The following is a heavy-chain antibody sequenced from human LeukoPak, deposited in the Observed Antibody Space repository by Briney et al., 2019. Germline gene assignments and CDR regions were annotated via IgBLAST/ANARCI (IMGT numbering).Heavy chain of an antibody. CDR3: ANIVGARRTDY. D-gene: IGHD1-26*01. CDR2: ISGSGGST. V-gene: IGHV3-23*01. CDR1: GFTFSSYA. J-gene: IGHJ4*02. Sequence: GGSLRLSCAASGFTFSSYAMSWVRQAPGKGLEWVSAISGSGGSTYYADSVKGRFTISRDNSRNTLYLQMNSLRAEDTAVYYRANIVGARRTDYWGQGTLVTVSS.